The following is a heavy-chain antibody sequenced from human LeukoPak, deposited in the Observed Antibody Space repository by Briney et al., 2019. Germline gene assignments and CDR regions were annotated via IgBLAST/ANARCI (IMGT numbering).Heavy chain of an antibody. CDR1: GFTFSSYW. D-gene: IGHD1-26*01. J-gene: IGHJ4*02. CDR3: AKGDTTWELPHDC. V-gene: IGHV3-7*03. CDR2: IKEDGSEK. Sequence: PGGSLRLSCAVSGFTFSSYWMSWVRQAPGKGLEWVANIKEDGSEKYYVDSVKGRFTISRDNSKNTLYLQMNSLRAEDTAVYYCAKGDTTWELPHDCWGQGTLVTVSS.